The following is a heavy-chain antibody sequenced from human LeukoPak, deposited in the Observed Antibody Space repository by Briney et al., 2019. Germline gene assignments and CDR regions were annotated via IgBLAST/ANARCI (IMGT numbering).Heavy chain of an antibody. V-gene: IGHV1-8*03. CDR3: ARDPSRIAAAGTVGGYYFDY. CDR2: MNPNSGNT. J-gene: IGHJ4*02. Sequence: EASVKVSCKASGYTFTSYDINWVRQATGQGLEWMGWMNPNSGNTGYAQKFQGRVTITRNTSISTAYMELSSLRSEDTAVYYCARDPSRIAAAGTVGGYYFDYWGQGTLVTVSS. CDR1: GYTFTSYD. D-gene: IGHD6-13*01.